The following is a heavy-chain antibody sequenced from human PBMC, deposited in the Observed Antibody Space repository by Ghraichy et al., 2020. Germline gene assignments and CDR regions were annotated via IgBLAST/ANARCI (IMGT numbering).Heavy chain of an antibody. J-gene: IGHJ4*02. Sequence: SCAASGFTFSDYYMSWIRQAPGKGLEWVSYISSSGSTIYYADSVKGRFTISRDNAKNSLYLQMNSLRAEDTAVYYCARKLFTYEFDYWGQGTLVTVSS. CDR1: GFTFSDYY. D-gene: IGHD3-3*01. CDR2: ISSSGSTI. V-gene: IGHV3-11*01. CDR3: ARKLFTYEFDY.